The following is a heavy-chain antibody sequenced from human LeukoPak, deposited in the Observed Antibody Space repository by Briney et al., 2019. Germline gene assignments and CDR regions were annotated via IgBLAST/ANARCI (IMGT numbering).Heavy chain of an antibody. Sequence: SGPTLVNPTPMLTPTFTYSGTALSTTGVGVGWVRQPPGKAPEWLARIYWDGDKRYSPSLRSRLTITEDYSKNQVVLTLTNMGPEDTATYFCTHTPQVFSDHYYYPDVWGKGTTVTVSS. CDR2: IYWDGDK. CDR3: THTPQVFSDHYYYPDV. D-gene: IGHD6-25*01. J-gene: IGHJ6*03. CDR1: GTALSTTGVG. V-gene: IGHV2-5*02.